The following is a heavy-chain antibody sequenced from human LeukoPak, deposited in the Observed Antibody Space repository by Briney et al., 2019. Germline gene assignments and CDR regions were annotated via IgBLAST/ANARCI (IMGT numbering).Heavy chain of an antibody. J-gene: IGHJ5*02. V-gene: IGHV4-39*07. Sequence: SETLSLTCTVSGGSISSSSYYWGWIRQPPGKGLEWIGSIYYSGSTNYNPSLKSRVTISVDKSKNQFSLKLSSVTAADTAVYYCAREKVGFGDNWFDPWGQGTLVTVSS. CDR1: GGSISSSSYY. D-gene: IGHD3-10*01. CDR3: AREKVGFGDNWFDP. CDR2: IYYSGST.